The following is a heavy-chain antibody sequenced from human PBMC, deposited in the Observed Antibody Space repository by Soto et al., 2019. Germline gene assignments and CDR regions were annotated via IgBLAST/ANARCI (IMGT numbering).Heavy chain of an antibody. J-gene: IGHJ6*03. V-gene: IGHV4-39*01. CDR2: IYYSGST. Sequence: NPSETLSLTCTVSGGSISSSSYYWGWIRQPPGKGLEWIGSIYYSGSTYYNPSLKSRVTISVDTSKNQFSLKLSSVTAADTAVYYCARQGSSWIGNYYYMDVWGKGTTVTVSS. D-gene: IGHD6-13*01. CDR1: GGSISSSSYY. CDR3: ARQGSSWIGNYYYMDV.